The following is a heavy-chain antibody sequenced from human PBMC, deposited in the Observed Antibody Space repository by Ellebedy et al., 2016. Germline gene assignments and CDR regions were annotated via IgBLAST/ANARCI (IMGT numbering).Heavy chain of an antibody. CDR3: ARGEWDGRTVVVTTDYESAHFMDV. V-gene: IGHV3-74*01. CDR1: GFTLSDYW. J-gene: IGHJ6*03. CDR2: VNSDGSST. D-gene: IGHD3-22*01. Sequence: GGSLRLSXAASGFTLSDYWMHWVRHVPGKGLVWVSRVNSDGSSTSYADSVKGRFTISRDNAKNTLYLQMNSLRAEDTAVYFCARGEWDGRTVVVTTDYESAHFMDVWGKGTTVTVAS.